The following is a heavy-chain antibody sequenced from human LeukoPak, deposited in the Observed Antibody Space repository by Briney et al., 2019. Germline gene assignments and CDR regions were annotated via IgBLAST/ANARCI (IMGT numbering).Heavy chain of an antibody. D-gene: IGHD1-26*01. CDR3: AREGSGSYNHAFDI. CDR2: IIPIFGTA. V-gene: IGHV1-69*05. Sequence: GSSVKVSCKASGGTFSSYAISWVRQAPGQGLEWMGGIIPIFGTANYAQRFQGRVTITTDESTSTAYMELSSLRSEDTAVYYCAREGSGSYNHAFDIWGQGTMVTVSS. J-gene: IGHJ3*02. CDR1: GGTFSSYA.